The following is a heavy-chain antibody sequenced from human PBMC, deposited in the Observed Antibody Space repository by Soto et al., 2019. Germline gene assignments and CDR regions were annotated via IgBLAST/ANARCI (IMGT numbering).Heavy chain of an antibody. V-gene: IGHV6-1*01. Sequence: PSQTLSITCAISGDSVSSNSAAWTWIRQSPSRGLEWLGRTYYRSKWYNNYAVSVKSRITINPDTSKNQFSLQLNSVTPGDTAVYYCARDRLGDGYNDYWGQGTLVTVSS. CDR3: ARDRLGDGYNDY. CDR2: TYYRSKWYN. J-gene: IGHJ4*02. D-gene: IGHD5-12*01. CDR1: GDSVSSNSAA.